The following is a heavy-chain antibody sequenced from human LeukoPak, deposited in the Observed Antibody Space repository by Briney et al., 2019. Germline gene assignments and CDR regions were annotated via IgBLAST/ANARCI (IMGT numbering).Heavy chain of an antibody. CDR1: GFTFSSYW. J-gene: IGHJ4*02. V-gene: IGHV3-7*01. CDR3: ARDREAVADYYFDY. Sequence: GGSLRLSCAVSGFTFSSYWMSWVRQAPGKGLEWVANIKQDGSEKYYVDSVKGRFTISRDNAKNSLYLQMNSLRAEDTAVYYCARDREAVADYYFDYWGQGTLVTVSS. CDR2: IKQDGSEK. D-gene: IGHD6-19*01.